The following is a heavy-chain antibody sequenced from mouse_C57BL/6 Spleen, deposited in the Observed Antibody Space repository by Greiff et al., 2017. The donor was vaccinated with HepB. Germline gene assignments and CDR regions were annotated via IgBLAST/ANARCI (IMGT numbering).Heavy chain of an antibody. CDR3: ARTHYYGNYGWYFDV. CDR1: GYTFTSYT. D-gene: IGHD2-1*01. Sequence: VQLQQSGAELARPGASVKMSCKASGYTFTSYTMHWVKQRPGQGLEWIGYINPSSGYTKYNQKFKDKATLTADKSSSTAYMQLSSLTSEDSAVYYCARTHYYGNYGWYFDVWGTGTTVTVSS. CDR2: INPSSGYT. V-gene: IGHV1-4*01. J-gene: IGHJ1*03.